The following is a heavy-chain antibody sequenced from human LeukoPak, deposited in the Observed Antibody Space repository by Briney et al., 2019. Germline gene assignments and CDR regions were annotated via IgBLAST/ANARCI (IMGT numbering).Heavy chain of an antibody. J-gene: IGHJ1*01. CDR3: ARGYDSSGYLKTPPFQH. Sequence: SVKVSCKASGGTFSSYAISWVRQAPGQGLEWMGGIIPIFGTANYAQKFQGRVTITADESTSTAYVELSSLRSEDTAVYYCARGYDSSGYLKTPPFQHWGQGTLVTVSS. D-gene: IGHD3-22*01. V-gene: IGHV1-69*13. CDR2: IIPIFGTA. CDR1: GGTFSSYA.